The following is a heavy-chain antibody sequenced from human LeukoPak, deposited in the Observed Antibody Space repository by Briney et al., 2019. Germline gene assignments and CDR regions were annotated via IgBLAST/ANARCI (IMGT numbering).Heavy chain of an antibody. V-gene: IGHV1-8*01. CDR1: GYTFTSYD. CDR2: MNPNSGDT. CDR3: ARHCSSTSCSFFDP. D-gene: IGHD2-2*01. Sequence: ASVKVSCKAYGYTFTSYDINWVRQATGQGFEWMGWMNPNSGDTGYAQKFQGRVTMTRNTSISTAYMELSSLRSEDTAVYYCARHCSSTSCSFFDPWGQGTLVTVSS. J-gene: IGHJ5*02.